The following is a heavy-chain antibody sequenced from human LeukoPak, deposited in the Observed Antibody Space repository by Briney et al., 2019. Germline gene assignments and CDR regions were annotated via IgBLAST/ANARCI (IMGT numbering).Heavy chain of an antibody. V-gene: IGHV3-30*04. J-gene: IGHJ6*03. D-gene: IGHD6-13*01. CDR1: GFTFSSYA. Sequence: GGSLRLSCAASGFTFSSYAMHWVRQAPGKGLEWVAVISYDGSNKYYADSVKGRFTISRDNSKNTLYLQMNSLRAEDTAVYYCARDHKDTQQLDYYYMDVWGKGTTVTVSS. CDR3: ARDHKDTQQLDYYYMDV. CDR2: ISYDGSNK.